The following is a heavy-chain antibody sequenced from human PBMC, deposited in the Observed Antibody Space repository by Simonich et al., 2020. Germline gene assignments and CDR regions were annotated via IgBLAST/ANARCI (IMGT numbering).Heavy chain of an antibody. D-gene: IGHD6-13*01. CDR3: ARGLRVAAAGTAFQH. V-gene: IGHV4-34*01. CDR1: GGSFSGYY. J-gene: IGHJ1*01. Sequence: QVQLQQWGAGLLKPSETLSLTCAVYGGSFSGYYWSWVRQPPGKGLEWSGEINQSGSTNYNPSLKSRVTISVDTSKNQFSLKLSSVTAADTAVYYCARGLRVAAAGTAFQHWGQGTLVTVSS. CDR2: INQSGST.